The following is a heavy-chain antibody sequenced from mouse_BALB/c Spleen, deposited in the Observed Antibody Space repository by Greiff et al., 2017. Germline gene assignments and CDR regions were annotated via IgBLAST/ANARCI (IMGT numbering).Heavy chain of an antibody. D-gene: IGHD1-1*01. V-gene: IGHV1S56*01. CDR1: GYTFTSYY. Sequence: VQLQQSGPELVKPGASVRISCKASGYTFTSYYIHWVKQRPGQGLEWIGWIYPGNVNTKYNEKFKGKATLTADKSSSTAYMQLSSLTSEDSAVYFCARRATVVASYYFDDWGQGTTRTVSS. J-gene: IGHJ2*01. CDR2: IYPGNVNT. CDR3: ARRATVVASYYFDD.